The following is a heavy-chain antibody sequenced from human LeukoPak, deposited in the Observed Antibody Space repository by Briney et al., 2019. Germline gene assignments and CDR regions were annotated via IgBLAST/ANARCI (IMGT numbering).Heavy chain of an antibody. J-gene: IGHJ4*02. Sequence: SVKVSCKASGGTFSSYAISWVRQAPGQGLEWMGRIIPILGIANYAQKFQGRVTITADKSTSTAYMELSSLRSENTAVYYCARGAGDFDYWGQGTLVTVSS. CDR3: ARGAGDFDY. CDR2: IIPILGIA. CDR1: GGTFSSYA. V-gene: IGHV1-69*04. D-gene: IGHD6-25*01.